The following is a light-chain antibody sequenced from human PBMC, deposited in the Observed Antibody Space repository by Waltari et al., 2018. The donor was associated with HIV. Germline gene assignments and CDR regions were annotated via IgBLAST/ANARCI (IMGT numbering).Light chain of an antibody. J-gene: IGKJ2*01. Sequence: EIVMTQSPATLSVSPGERVTRSCRASQSVSDNLAWYQQKPGQAPRLLIYGASTRATGIPARFSGSGSGTEFTLTISSLQSEDFAVYYCQQYNDWPPLYTFGQGTKVEIK. CDR1: QSVSDN. CDR2: GAS. V-gene: IGKV3-15*01. CDR3: QQYNDWPPLYT.